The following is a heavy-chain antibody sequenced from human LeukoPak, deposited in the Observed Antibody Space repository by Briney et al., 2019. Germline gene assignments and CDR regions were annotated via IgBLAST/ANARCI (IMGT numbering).Heavy chain of an antibody. D-gene: IGHD6-6*01. Sequence: QPGRSLRLSCAACGFTFSSYGMHWVRQAPGKGLEWVAVIWYDGSNKYYADSVKGRFTISRDNSKNTLYLQMNSLRAEDTAVYYCAKAKPILGSSRRPYFDYWGQGTLVTVSS. CDR3: AKAKPILGSSRRPYFDY. V-gene: IGHV3-33*06. J-gene: IGHJ4*02. CDR2: IWYDGSNK. CDR1: GFTFSSYG.